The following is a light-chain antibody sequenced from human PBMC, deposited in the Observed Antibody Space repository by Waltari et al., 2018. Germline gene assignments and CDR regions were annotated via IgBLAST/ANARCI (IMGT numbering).Light chain of an antibody. J-gene: IGKJ4*01. Sequence: DIVLTQSPGTLSLSPGERATLSCRASQSVSSSYLAWYQQKPGQAPRLLIFGASSRATGIPDRFSGSGSGTEFSLTISRLEPEDFAVYYCQRYGSSPLTFGGGTKVEIK. CDR2: GAS. CDR3: QRYGSSPLT. CDR1: QSVSSSY. V-gene: IGKV3-20*01.